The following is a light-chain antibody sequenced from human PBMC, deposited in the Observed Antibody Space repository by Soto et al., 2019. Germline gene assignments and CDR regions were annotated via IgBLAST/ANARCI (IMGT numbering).Light chain of an antibody. Sequence: QSVLTQPPSVSGAPGQRVTISCTASSSNIGAGYDVHWYQQLPGTAPTLLIYGNNNRPSGVPDRFSASKSGTSASLAITGLQAEDEADYYCQSYDSSLSAYVFGTGTKVTVL. J-gene: IGLJ1*01. CDR1: SSNIGAGYD. CDR2: GNN. V-gene: IGLV1-40*01. CDR3: QSYDSSLSAYV.